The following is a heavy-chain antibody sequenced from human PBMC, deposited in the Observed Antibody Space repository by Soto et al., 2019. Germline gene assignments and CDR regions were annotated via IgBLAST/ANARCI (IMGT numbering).Heavy chain of an antibody. J-gene: IGHJ4*02. D-gene: IGHD6-13*01. V-gene: IGHV1-3*01. Sequence: ASVKVSCKASGYTFTTYTLHWVRQAPGQSPEWMGWINGGTDNIRLSQKFQRRVNLTKDTSATTVYMELTSLTSEDTAVYYCARGRLAAAGRLSTLDYWGQGSLVTVSS. CDR2: INGGTDNI. CDR3: ARGRLAAAGRLSTLDY. CDR1: GYTFTTYT.